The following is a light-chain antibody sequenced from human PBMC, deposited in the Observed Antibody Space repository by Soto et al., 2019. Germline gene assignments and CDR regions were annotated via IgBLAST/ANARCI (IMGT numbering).Light chain of an antibody. CDR1: SSDVGGYNY. Sequence: QSALTQPASVSGSPGQSITISCTGNSSDVGGYNYVSWYQQHPGKAPKLMIYDVSNRPSGVSNRFSGSKSGNTASLTISGLQAEDEADYYCSSYTSSSTVVFGGGTKVTAL. V-gene: IGLV2-14*01. J-gene: IGLJ2*01. CDR3: SSYTSSSTVV. CDR2: DVS.